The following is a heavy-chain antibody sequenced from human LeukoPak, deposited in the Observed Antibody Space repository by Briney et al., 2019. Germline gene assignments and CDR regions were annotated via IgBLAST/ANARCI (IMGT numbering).Heavy chain of an antibody. CDR1: GGSISRYH. D-gene: IGHD3-3*01. V-gene: IGHV4-59*01. J-gene: IGHJ3*01. CDR2: IYHSGST. CDR3: AREGKLEGVFDV. Sequence: SETLSLTCTVSGGSISRYHWGWIRQPPGKGLEWIAYIYHSGSTDYNPSLKSRVTMSVDMSKNQFSLKLRSVTAADTPVYYCAREGKLEGVFDVGAHGTRVTVFS.